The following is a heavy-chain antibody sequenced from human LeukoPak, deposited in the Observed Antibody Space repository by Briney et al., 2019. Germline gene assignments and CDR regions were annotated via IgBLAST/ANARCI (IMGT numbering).Heavy chain of an antibody. Sequence: ASVKVSCKSSGYTFTNYGITWVRQAPGQGLEWMGWISAYNGNTNYAQKIQGRVTMTRDTSTTTAYMELRGLRSDDTAFYYCARSSRPFGELYDAFDFWGQGTMVTVSS. CDR3: ARSSRPFGELYDAFDF. CDR1: GYTFTNYG. V-gene: IGHV1-18*01. CDR2: ISAYNGNT. J-gene: IGHJ3*01. D-gene: IGHD3-10*01.